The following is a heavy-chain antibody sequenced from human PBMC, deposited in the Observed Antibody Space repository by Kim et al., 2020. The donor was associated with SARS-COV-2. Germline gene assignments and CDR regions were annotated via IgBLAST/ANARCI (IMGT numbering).Heavy chain of an antibody. D-gene: IGHD6-6*01. J-gene: IGHJ4*02. CDR1: GGSFSGYY. CDR2: INRSGST. V-gene: IGHV4-34*01. CDR3: ARGQEYSSSSGQVDY. Sequence: SETLSLTCAVYGGSFSGYYWSWIRQPPGKGLEWIGEINRSGSTNYNPSLKSRVTISVDTSKNQFSLKLSSVTAADTAVYYCARGQEYSSSSGQVDYWGQGTLVTVSS.